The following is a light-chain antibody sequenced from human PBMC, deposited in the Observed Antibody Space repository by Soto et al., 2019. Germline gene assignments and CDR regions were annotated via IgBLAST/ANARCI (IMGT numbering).Light chain of an antibody. CDR3: SSYTSSSIDYV. J-gene: IGLJ1*01. CDR1: SSDVGGYNY. V-gene: IGLV2-14*01. Sequence: QSALTQPASVSGSPGQSITISCTGTSSDVGGYNYVSWYQQHPGKAPKLMIYEVSNRPSGVSNRFSGSKSDNTASLTISGLQAEDEADYYCSSYTSSSIDYVFGTGTKVTVL. CDR2: EVS.